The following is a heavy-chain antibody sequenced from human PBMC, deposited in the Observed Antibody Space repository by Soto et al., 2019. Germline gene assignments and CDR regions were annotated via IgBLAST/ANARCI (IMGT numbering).Heavy chain of an antibody. V-gene: IGHV3-33*01. CDR3: ARDSIAVAGRYYYYMDV. D-gene: IGHD6-19*01. CDR2: IWYDGSNK. Sequence: PGGSLRLSCAASGFTFSSYGMHWVRQAPGKGLEWVAVIWYDGSNKYYADSVKGRFTISRDNSKNTLYLQMNSLRAEDTAVYYCARDSIAVAGRYYYYMDVWGKGTTVTVSS. J-gene: IGHJ6*03. CDR1: GFTFSSYG.